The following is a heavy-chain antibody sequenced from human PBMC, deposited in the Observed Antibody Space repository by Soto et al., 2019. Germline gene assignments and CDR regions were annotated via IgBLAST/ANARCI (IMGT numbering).Heavy chain of an antibody. CDR3: VQSRCGGDCLQSYSSHSYYGLDV. D-gene: IGHD2-21*02. V-gene: IGHV2-5*02. CDR2: IYWDDDK. CDR1: GLSLSTTGVG. Sequence: QITLKGSGPTLVKPTQTLTLTCTFSGLSLSTTGVGVGWIRQPPGKALEWLALIYWDDDKRYSPSLKSRLTITKDTSKNQVVLTMTNMDPVDTATYYCVQSRCGGDCLQSYSSHSYYGLDVWGQGTTVTVSS. J-gene: IGHJ6*02.